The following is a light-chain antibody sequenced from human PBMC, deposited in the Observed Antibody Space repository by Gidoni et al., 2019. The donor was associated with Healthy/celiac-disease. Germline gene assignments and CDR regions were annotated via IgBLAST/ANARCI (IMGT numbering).Light chain of an antibody. J-gene: IGKJ2*01. CDR1: QSVSSY. CDR3: QQRSNWPRYT. V-gene: IGKV3-11*01. Sequence: EIVLTQSTATLSLSPGERATLSCRASQSVSSYLAWYQQKPGQAPSLLIYDASNRATGIPARFSGSGSGADFSLTISSIEPEDFAVYYCQQRSNWPRYTFGQGTKLEIK. CDR2: DAS.